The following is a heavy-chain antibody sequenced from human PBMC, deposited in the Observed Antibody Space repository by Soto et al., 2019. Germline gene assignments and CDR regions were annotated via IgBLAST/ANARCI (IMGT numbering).Heavy chain of an antibody. J-gene: IGHJ6*02. CDR3: ARVSFSYYYGLDV. Sequence: QVQLVQSGADVKKPGASVKVSCRASGYTFSNYFIHWVRQAPGQGLEWMAWLNAGNGNAEYSKKFQGRVAITRDTSSTTAYMELRNLRSEDTAVYYCARVSFSYYYGLDVWGQGTTVTVSS. V-gene: IGHV1-3*01. CDR2: LNAGNGNA. CDR1: GYTFSNYF.